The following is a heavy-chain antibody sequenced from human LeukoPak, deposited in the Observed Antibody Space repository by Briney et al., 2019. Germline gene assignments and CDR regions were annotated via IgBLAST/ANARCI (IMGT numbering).Heavy chain of an antibody. J-gene: IGHJ4*02. CDR3: ASHNWNDVDY. CDR1: GFTFSSYA. CDR2: ISYDGSNK. Sequence: PGRSLRLSCAASGFTFSSYAMHWARQAPGKGLEWVAVISYDGSNKYYADSVKGRFTISRDNSKNTLYLQMNSLRAEDTAVYYCASHNWNDVDYWGQGTLVTVSS. D-gene: IGHD1-20*01. V-gene: IGHV3-30*04.